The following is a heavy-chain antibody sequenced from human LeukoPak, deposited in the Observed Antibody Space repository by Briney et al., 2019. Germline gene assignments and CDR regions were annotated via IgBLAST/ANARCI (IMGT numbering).Heavy chain of an antibody. CDR1: GGSISSSSYY. D-gene: IGHD6-19*01. J-gene: IGHJ4*02. Sequence: SETLSLTCAVSGGSISSSSYYWGWIRQPPGKGLEWIGSIYYSGSTYYNPSLKSRVTISVDTSKNQFSLKLSSVTAADTAVYYCARHRPHYPRGWYYFDYWGQGTLVTVSS. CDR2: IYYSGST. V-gene: IGHV4-39*01. CDR3: ARHRPHYPRGWYYFDY.